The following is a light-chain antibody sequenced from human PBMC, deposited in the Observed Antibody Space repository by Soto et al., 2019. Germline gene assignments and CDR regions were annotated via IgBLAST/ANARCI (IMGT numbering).Light chain of an antibody. J-gene: IGLJ2*01. Sequence: QAVLTQPPSASGTAGQRVTIFFSGSSSNIAGNSVNWYQQLPGTSPKLLIYTNNQRPSGVPERFSGSKSGTSASLALSGLQSEDEEEYYCVTWDDSLNGVVFGGGTKLTVL. CDR1: SSNIAGNS. CDR3: VTWDDSLNGVV. V-gene: IGLV1-44*01. CDR2: TNN.